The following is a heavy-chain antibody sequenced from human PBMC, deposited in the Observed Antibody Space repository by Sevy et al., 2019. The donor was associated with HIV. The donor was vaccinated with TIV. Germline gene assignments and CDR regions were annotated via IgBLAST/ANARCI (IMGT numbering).Heavy chain of an antibody. CDR3: AKISEEYIQTWYPPDY. D-gene: IGHD5-18*01. V-gene: IGHV3-74*01. CDR1: GFSISTYW. CDR2: IDTEGTTT. J-gene: IGHJ4*02. Sequence: GGSLRLSCAASGFSISTYWMHWVRQAPGEGLVWVSRIDTEGTTTIYADSVRGRFTISRDNAKNTLYLQMNSLRAEDTAVYYCAKISEEYIQTWYPPDYWGQGTLVTVSS.